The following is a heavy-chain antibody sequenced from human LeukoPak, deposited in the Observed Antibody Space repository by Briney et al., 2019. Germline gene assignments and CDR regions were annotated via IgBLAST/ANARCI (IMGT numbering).Heavy chain of an antibody. D-gene: IGHD3-22*01. CDR3: ARSSGYYSSLFYMHV. CDR1: GYTFTSYY. V-gene: IGHV1-46*01. Sequence: GESLKISCKASGYTFTSYYMHWVRQAPGQGLEWVGIINPSGDPTTYAQKFQGRVTMTSDMSTSTVYMELSSLRSEDTAVYYCARSSGYYSSLFYMHVWGKGTTVTVSS. CDR2: INPSGDPT. J-gene: IGHJ6*03.